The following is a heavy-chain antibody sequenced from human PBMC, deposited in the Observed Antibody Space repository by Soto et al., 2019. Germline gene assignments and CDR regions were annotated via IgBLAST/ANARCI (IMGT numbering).Heavy chain of an antibody. CDR2: IYHSGST. V-gene: IGHV4-38-2*01. CDR1: GYSISSGYY. Sequence: ASETLSLTCAVSGYSISSGYYWGWIRQPPGKGLEWIGSIYHSGSTYYNPSLKSRVTISLDTSKNQFSLKLSSVTAADTAVYYCARAWAGHGPAYFDCWGQGTLVTVSS. D-gene: IGHD2-2*01. CDR3: ARAWAGHGPAYFDC. J-gene: IGHJ4*02.